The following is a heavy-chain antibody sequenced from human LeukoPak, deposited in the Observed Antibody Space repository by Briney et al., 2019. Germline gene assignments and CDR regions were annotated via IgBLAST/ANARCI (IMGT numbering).Heavy chain of an antibody. V-gene: IGHV4-34*01. J-gene: IGHJ4*02. D-gene: IGHD1-26*01. CDR3: ARSELVGTFDY. CDR1: GGSFSGYY. Sequence: PSETLSLTCAVYGGSFSGYYWSWIRQPPGKGLEWIGEINHSGSTNYNPSLKSRVTISVDTSKNQFSLKLSSVTAADTAVYYCARSELVGTFDYWGQGTLVPVSS. CDR2: INHSGST.